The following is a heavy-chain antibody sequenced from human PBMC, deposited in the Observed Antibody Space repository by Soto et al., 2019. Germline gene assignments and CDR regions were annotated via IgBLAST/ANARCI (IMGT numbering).Heavy chain of an antibody. V-gene: IGHV4-59*01. J-gene: IGHJ6*02. CDR2: TYYSGST. CDR1: GGSISSYY. Sequence: SETLSLTCTVSGGSISSYYWSWIRQPPGKGLEWIGYTYYSGSTNYNPSLKSRVTISVDTSKNQFSLKLSSVTAADTAVYYCARDREAYGMDVWGQGTTVTVSS. CDR3: ARDREAYGMDV.